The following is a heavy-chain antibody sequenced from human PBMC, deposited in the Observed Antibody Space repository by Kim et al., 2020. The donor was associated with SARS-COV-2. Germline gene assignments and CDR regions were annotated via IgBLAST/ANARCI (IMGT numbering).Heavy chain of an antibody. CDR2: IYSGGSST. CDR3: AKTRRITMVRGVLFDY. CDR1: GFTFSSYA. J-gene: IGHJ4*02. D-gene: IGHD3-10*01. V-gene: IGHV3-23*03. Sequence: GGSLRLSCAASGFTFSSYAMSWVRQAPGKGLEWVSVIYSGGSSTYYADSVKGRFTISRDNSKNTLYLQMNSLRAEDTAVYYCAKTRRITMVRGVLFDYWGQGTLVTVSS.